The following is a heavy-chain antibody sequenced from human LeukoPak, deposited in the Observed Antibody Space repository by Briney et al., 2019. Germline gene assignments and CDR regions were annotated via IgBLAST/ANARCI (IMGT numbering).Heavy chain of an antibody. CDR2: ISSSSSYI. Sequence: PGGSLRLSCAASGFTFSSYSMNWVRQAPGKGLEWVSSISSSSSYIYYADSVKGRFTISGDNAKNSLYLQMNSLRAEDTAVYYCAGDYGGNSVPFDYWGQGTLVTVSS. J-gene: IGHJ4*02. D-gene: IGHD4-23*01. V-gene: IGHV3-21*01. CDR1: GFTFSSYS. CDR3: AGDYGGNSVPFDY.